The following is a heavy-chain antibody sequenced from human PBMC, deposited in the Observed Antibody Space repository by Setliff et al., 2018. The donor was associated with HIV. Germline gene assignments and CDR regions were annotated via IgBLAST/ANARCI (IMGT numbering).Heavy chain of an antibody. CDR1: GYTFNNYG. CDR3: AKCSEMLGTPATSSGYYCGWFDP. Sequence: GASVKVSCKASGYTFNNYGISWVRQAPGQGLEWMGWISAYNGNTNYARKLQGRVTMTTDTSTNTAYMDLRSLRSDDTAVYYCAKCSEMLGTPATSSGYYCGWFDPWGQGTLVTVSS. J-gene: IGHJ5*02. CDR2: ISAYNGNT. D-gene: IGHD3-22*01. V-gene: IGHV1-18*01.